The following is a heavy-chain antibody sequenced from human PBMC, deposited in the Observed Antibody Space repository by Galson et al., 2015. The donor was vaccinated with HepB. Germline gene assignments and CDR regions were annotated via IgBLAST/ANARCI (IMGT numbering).Heavy chain of an antibody. CDR2: ISGSGGST. D-gene: IGHD1-14*01. CDR1: GFSFNNYA. V-gene: IGHV3-23*01. Sequence: SLRLSCAASGFSFNNYAMTWVRQAPGKGPEWVSAISGSGGSTYYADSVKGRFTISRDNSKNTLYLQMNSLRAEDTAVYYCATREPDYWGQGTLVTVSS. J-gene: IGHJ4*02. CDR3: ATREPDY.